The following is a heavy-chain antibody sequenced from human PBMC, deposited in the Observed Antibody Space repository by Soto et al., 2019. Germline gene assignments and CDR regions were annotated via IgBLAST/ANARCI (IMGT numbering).Heavy chain of an antibody. D-gene: IGHD3-3*01. Sequence: PGGSLRLSCAASGFTFSSYAMTWVRQAPGKGLEWVSGISGRGDGTFYADSVRGRFTISRDNSQNTLYLELNSLRAEDTALYYCAKQPAEWSQYNWFDPWGQGTLVTVSS. CDR2: ISGRGDGT. V-gene: IGHV3-23*01. J-gene: IGHJ5*02. CDR1: GFTFSSYA. CDR3: AKQPAEWSQYNWFDP.